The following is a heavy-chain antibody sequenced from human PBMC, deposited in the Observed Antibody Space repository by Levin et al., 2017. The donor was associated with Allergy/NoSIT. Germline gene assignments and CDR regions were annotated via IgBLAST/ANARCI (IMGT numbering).Heavy chain of an antibody. CDR2: IIPIFGTA. CDR3: ARDSVRGRGGYYYYGMDV. Sequence: KAGGSLRLSCKASGGTFSSYAISWVRQAPGQGLEWMGGIIPIFGTANYAQKFQGRVTITADESTSTAYMELSSLRSEDTAVYYCARDSVRGRGGYYYYGMDVWGQGTTVTVSS. D-gene: IGHD3-10*01. CDR1: GGTFSSYA. V-gene: IGHV1-69*01. J-gene: IGHJ6*02.